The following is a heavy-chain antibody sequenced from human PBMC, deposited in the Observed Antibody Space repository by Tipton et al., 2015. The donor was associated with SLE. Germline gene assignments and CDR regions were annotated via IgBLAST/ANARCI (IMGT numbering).Heavy chain of an antibody. Sequence: SLRLSCAASGFTFSSYWMSWVRQAPGKGLEWVANIKQDGSEKYYVDSVKGRSTISRDNAKNSLYLQMNSLRAEDTAVYYCARTNFGYYYGMDVWGQGTTVTVSS. J-gene: IGHJ6*02. V-gene: IGHV3-7*01. D-gene: IGHD3-10*01. CDR3: ARTNFGYYYGMDV. CDR2: IKQDGSEK. CDR1: GFTFSSYW.